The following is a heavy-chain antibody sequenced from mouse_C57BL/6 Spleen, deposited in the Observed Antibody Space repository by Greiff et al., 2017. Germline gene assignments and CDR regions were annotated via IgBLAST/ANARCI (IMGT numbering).Heavy chain of an antibody. CDR2: ISSGSSTI. D-gene: IGHD2-5*01. Sequence: EVKLVESGGGLVKPGGSLTLSCAASGFTFSDYGMHWVRQAPEKGLEWVAYISSGSSTIYYADKVKGRFTISRDNAKNTLFLQMTSLRSEDTAMYYCARDSNSWFAYWGQGTLVTVSA. J-gene: IGHJ3*01. CDR1: GFTFSDYG. CDR3: ARDSNSWFAY. V-gene: IGHV5-17*01.